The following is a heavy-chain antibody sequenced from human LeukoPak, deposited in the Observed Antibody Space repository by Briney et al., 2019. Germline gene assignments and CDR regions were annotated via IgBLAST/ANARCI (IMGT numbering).Heavy chain of an antibody. D-gene: IGHD6-13*01. J-gene: IGHJ4*02. CDR3: ARDLAAAGYFDY. CDR1: AGSISSSTYY. CDR2: IHYSGST. Sequence: PSETLSLTCTVSAGSISSSTYYWGWIRQPPGKGLEWIGSIHYSGSTYYNSSLKSRVTMSVDTSKNQFSLKLSSVTAADTAVYYCARDLAAAGYFDYWGQGTLVTVSS. V-gene: IGHV4-39*07.